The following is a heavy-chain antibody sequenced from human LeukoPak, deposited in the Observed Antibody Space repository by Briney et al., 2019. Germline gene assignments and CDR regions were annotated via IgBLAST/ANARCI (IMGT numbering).Heavy chain of an antibody. CDR3: ARGRDYFDY. V-gene: IGHV1-8*02. CDR2: MNPNSGNT. J-gene: IGHJ4*02. CDR1: LYTFTSYE. Sequence: GASLRVSFMPSLYTFTSYEIYWVRQATGQAIEWMGWMNPNSGNTGYAQKYQGRVTMTRNTSISTAYMELSSLRSEDTAVYYCARGRDYFDYWGQGTLVTVSS.